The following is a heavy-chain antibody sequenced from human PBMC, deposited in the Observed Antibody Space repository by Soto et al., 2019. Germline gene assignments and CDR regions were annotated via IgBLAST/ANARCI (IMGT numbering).Heavy chain of an antibody. CDR1: RFTFSSYG. J-gene: IGHJ4*02. V-gene: IGHV3-33*01. CDR2: IWFDASNK. CDR3: ARGGANVFGDPAWYFDY. Sequence: GGSLRLSCAASRFTFSSYGMHWVRQAPGKGLEWVAVIWFDASNKYYADSVKGRFTISRDNSKNTLYLQMNSLRPEDTAVYYCARGGANVFGDPAWYFDYWGQGALVTVSS. D-gene: IGHD3-10*02.